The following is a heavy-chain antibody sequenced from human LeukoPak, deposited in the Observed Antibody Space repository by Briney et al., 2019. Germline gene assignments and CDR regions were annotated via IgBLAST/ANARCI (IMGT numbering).Heavy chain of an antibody. V-gene: IGHV4-39*01. CDR3: ARQSIAARGYYYYMDV. D-gene: IGHD6-6*01. J-gene: IGHJ6*03. CDR2: VYYSGST. Sequence: SETLSLTCTVSGGSISSSRYYWGWIRQPPGKGLDWIGSVYYSGSTHYNPSLKSQVTISVDTSKNHFSLRLSSVTAADTAVYYCARQSIAARGYYYYMDVWGKGTTVTVSS. CDR1: GGSISSSRYY.